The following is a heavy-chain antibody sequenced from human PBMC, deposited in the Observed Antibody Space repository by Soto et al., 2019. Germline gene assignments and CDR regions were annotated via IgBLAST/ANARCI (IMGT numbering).Heavy chain of an antibody. V-gene: IGHV1-3*01. D-gene: IGHD2-2*01. CDR1: GYSFTKYG. CDR3: ARTDCSSTSCYNYYYYGMDV. CDR2: INPGNGDT. Sequence: ASVKVSCKTSGYSFTKYGLHWVRQAPGQRLEWMGWINPGNGDTKYSQKFQGKVTITRDTSATTAYMELSSLRSEDSAVFYCARTDCSSTSCYNYYYYGMDVWGQGTTVTVSS. J-gene: IGHJ6*02.